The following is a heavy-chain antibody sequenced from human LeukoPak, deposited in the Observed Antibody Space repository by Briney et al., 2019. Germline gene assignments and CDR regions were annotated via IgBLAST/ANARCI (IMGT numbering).Heavy chain of an antibody. Sequence: SETLSLTCAVYGGSFSGYYWSWIRQPPGKGLEWIGEINHSGSTNYNPSLKSRVTISVDTSKNQSSLKLSSVTAADTAVYYCARGGPYYYGSGPFGFDPWGQGTLVTVSS. V-gene: IGHV4-34*01. CDR3: ARGGPYYYGSGPFGFDP. D-gene: IGHD3-10*01. CDR2: INHSGST. J-gene: IGHJ5*02. CDR1: GGSFSGYY.